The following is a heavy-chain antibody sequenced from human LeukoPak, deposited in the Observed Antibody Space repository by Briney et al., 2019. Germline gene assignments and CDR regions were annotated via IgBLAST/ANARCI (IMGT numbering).Heavy chain of an antibody. Sequence: AGGSLRLSCAASGFTFGSYWMSWVRQAPGKGLEWVANIKQDGSEKYYVDSVKGRFTISRDNAKNSLYLQMNSLRAEDTAVYYCARDPNFTYYYDSSGYSDYWGQGTLVTVSS. CDR2: IKQDGSEK. CDR1: GFTFGSYW. J-gene: IGHJ4*02. CDR3: ARDPNFTYYYDSSGYSDY. D-gene: IGHD3-22*01. V-gene: IGHV3-7*01.